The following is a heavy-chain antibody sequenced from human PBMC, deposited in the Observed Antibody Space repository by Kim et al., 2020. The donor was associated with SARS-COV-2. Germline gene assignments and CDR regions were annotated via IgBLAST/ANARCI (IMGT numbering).Heavy chain of an antibody. CDR1: GSSVRSSY. D-gene: IGHD1-26*01. CDR2: IHDAGIT. V-gene: IGHV3-53*01. J-gene: IGHJ4*02. CDR3: SSSTVGAYFDY. Sequence: GGSLRLSCAVSGSSVRSSYMTWVRQAPGKGLEWVSAIHDAGITYYADSVKGRFTISRDIPKDTLYLQMNSLRAEDTAVYYCSSSTVGAYFDYWGQGSLVT.